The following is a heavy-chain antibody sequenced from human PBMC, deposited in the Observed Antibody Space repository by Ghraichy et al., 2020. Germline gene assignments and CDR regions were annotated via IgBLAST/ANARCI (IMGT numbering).Heavy chain of an antibody. Sequence: SLRLSCAASGFTFDDYAMHWVRQAPGKGLEWVSGISWNSGTIGYADSGKGRFTISRDNAKNSLYLQMSSLRAEDTALYYCAKAYGSGSYYNPLYFDYWGQGTLVTVSS. CDR3: AKAYGSGSYYNPLYFDY. J-gene: IGHJ4*02. D-gene: IGHD3-10*01. CDR2: ISWNSGTI. CDR1: GFTFDDYA. V-gene: IGHV3-9*01.